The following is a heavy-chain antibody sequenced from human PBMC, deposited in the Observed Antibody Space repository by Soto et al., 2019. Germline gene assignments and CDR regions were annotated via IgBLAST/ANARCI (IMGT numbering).Heavy chain of an antibody. CDR1: GVYISSGDYY. V-gene: IGHV4-30-4*01. D-gene: IGHD2-15*01. CDR2: IYYSGST. CDR3: ARLVQLLQGRWFDP. J-gene: IGHJ5*02. Sequence: SETLSLTCTVSGVYISSGDYYWSWIRQPPGKGLEWIGYIYYSGSTYYNPSLKSRVTISVDTSKNQFSLKLSSVTAADTAVYYCARLVQLLQGRWFDPWGQGTLVTVSS.